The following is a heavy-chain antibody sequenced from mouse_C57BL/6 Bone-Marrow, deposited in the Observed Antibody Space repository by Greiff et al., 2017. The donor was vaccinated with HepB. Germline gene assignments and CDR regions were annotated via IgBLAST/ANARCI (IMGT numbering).Heavy chain of an antibody. CDR2: ISSGSSTI. J-gene: IGHJ3*01. D-gene: IGHD2-3*01. CDR1: GFTFSDYG. V-gene: IGHV5-17*01. Sequence: EVKVVESGGGLVKPGGSLKLSCAASGFTFSDYGMHWVRQAPEKGLEWVAYISSGSSTIYYADTVKGRFTISRDNAKNTLFLQMTSLRSEDTAMYYCARDDGYYLFAYWGQGTLVTVSA. CDR3: ARDDGYYLFAY.